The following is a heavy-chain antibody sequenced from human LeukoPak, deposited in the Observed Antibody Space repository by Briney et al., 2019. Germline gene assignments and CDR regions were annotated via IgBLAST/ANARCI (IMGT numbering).Heavy chain of an antibody. D-gene: IGHD3-22*01. CDR1: GFTFSSYW. CDR3: ARDLPYDSSGYSAAFDI. Sequence: PGGSLRLSCAASGFTFSSYWMSWVRQAPGKGLEWVANIKQDVSEKYYADSVKGRFTISRDNAKNSLYLQMNSLRAEDTAVYYCARDLPYDSSGYSAAFDIWGQGTMVTVSS. J-gene: IGHJ3*02. CDR2: IKQDVSEK. V-gene: IGHV3-7*01.